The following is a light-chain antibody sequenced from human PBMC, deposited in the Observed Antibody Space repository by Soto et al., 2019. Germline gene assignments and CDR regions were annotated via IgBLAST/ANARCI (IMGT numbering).Light chain of an antibody. CDR3: QQYNSYPIT. J-gene: IGKJ5*01. V-gene: IGKV4-1*01. CDR1: QSVLYNSNNDSY. Sequence: DIVMTHTPDSLAVSLGERATINCKSSQSVLYNSNNDSYLTWYQQKPGQSPRVLIYWASTRESGVPDRFSGSGSGTDFTLTISSLQAEDFATYYCQQYNSYPITFGQGTRLEIK. CDR2: WAS.